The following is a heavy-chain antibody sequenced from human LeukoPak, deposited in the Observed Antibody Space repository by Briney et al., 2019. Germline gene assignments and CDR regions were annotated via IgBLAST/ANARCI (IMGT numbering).Heavy chain of an antibody. Sequence: PSETLSLTCTVSGGSISSHYWTWIRQPPGKGLEWIGYIYYSGSTDYNPSLKSRVTISVEKSKRKFSLKLSSVPAADTAVYFCARETAVVTPGRSDVFDIWGQGTMVTVSS. D-gene: IGHD4-23*01. J-gene: IGHJ3*02. CDR3: ARETAVVTPGRSDVFDI. CDR2: IYYSGST. CDR1: GGSISSHY. V-gene: IGHV4-59*11.